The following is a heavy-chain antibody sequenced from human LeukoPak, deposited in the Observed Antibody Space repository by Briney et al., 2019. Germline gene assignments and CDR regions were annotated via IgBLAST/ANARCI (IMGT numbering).Heavy chain of an antibody. V-gene: IGHV4-34*01. CDR2: INHSGST. Sequence: SETLSLTCTLSGGSISNYYWSWIRQPPGKGLEWIGEINHSGSTNYNPSLKSRVTISVDTSKNQFSLKLSSVTAADTAVYYCARAFHCGGDCYPFPDYWGQGTLVTVSS. D-gene: IGHD2-21*02. J-gene: IGHJ4*02. CDR3: ARAFHCGGDCYPFPDY. CDR1: GGSISNYY.